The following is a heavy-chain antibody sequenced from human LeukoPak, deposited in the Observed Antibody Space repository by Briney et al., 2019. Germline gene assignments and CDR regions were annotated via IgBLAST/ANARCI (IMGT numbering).Heavy chain of an antibody. CDR2: IYHSGST. D-gene: IGHD6-13*01. CDR3: AREFSSSWFGRPFNWFDP. Sequence: SETLSLTCTVSGYSISSGYYWGWIRQPPGKGLEWIGSIYHSGSTYYNPSLKSRVTISVDTSKNQFSLKLSSVTAADTAVYYCAREFSSSWFGRPFNWFDPWGQGTLVTVSS. V-gene: IGHV4-38-2*02. J-gene: IGHJ5*02. CDR1: GYSISSGYY.